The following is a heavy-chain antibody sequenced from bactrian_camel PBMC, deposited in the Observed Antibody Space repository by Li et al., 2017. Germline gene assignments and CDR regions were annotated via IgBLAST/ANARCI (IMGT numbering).Heavy chain of an antibody. Sequence: VQLVESGGGLVQPGGSLRLSCAASGFTFSNYWMYWVRQAPGKGLEWVSTINGVGDWIYYSDSMKGRFAISRDNAKNTLFLQLNSLKTEDTAMYYCSRRTTYGRDYGMDYWGKGTQVTVS. CDR2: INGVGDWI. CDR1: GFTFSNYW. V-gene: IGHV3S1*01. J-gene: IGHJ7*01. D-gene: IGHD6*01.